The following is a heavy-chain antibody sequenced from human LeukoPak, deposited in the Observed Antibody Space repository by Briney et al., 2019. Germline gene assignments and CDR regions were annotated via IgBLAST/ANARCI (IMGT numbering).Heavy chain of an antibody. CDR2: IRYDGSNK. CDR1: GFTFSSYG. Sequence: GGSLRLSCAASGFTFSSYGMHWVRQAPGKGLEWVAFIRYDGSNKYYADSVKGRFTISRDNSKNTLYLHVNSLRPEDTAVYYCATGYSSSWIPAYWGQGTLVTVSS. J-gene: IGHJ4*02. D-gene: IGHD6-13*01. V-gene: IGHV3-30*02. CDR3: ATGYSSSWIPAY.